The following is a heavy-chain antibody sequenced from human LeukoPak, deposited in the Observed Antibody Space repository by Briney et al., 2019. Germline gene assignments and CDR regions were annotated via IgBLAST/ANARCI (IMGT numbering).Heavy chain of an antibody. Sequence: ASVSVSCEASGYTFTAYYMHWVRQAPGQGLEWMGWINPNSGGTNYAQKFQGRVTMTRDTSISTAYMELSRLRPDDTAVYYCARAMRVYYAYYYYMDVWGKGTTVTVSS. D-gene: IGHD3-10*01. CDR3: ARAMRVYYAYYYYMDV. J-gene: IGHJ6*03. CDR2: INPNSGGT. V-gene: IGHV1-2*02. CDR1: GYTFTAYY.